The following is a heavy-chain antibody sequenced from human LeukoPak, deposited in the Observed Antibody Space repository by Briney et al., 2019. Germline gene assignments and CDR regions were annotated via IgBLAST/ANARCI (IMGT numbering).Heavy chain of an antibody. J-gene: IGHJ4*02. Sequence: SETLSLTCTVSGGSISSYYWSWIPQPPGKGLEWIGYIYYSGSTNYNPSLKSRVTISVDTSKNQFSLKLSSVTAADTAVYYCARDRSGLYYFDYWGQGTLVTVSS. D-gene: IGHD3-10*01. CDR3: ARDRSGLYYFDY. V-gene: IGHV4-59*01. CDR2: IYYSGST. CDR1: GGSISSYY.